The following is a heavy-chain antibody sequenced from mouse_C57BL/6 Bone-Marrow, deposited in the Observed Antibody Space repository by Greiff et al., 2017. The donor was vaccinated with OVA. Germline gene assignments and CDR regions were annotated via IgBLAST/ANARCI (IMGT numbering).Heavy chain of an antibody. D-gene: IGHD2-4*01. Sequence: EVKLVESGGGLVQPGGCLKLSCAASGFTFSDYGMAWVRQAPRKGPEWVAFISNLAYSIYYADPVTGRFTISRENDKTTLYLEMSSLSSEDTAMDYCARLDYPLYWYFDDWGTGTTVTVSS. CDR1: GFTFSDYG. J-gene: IGHJ1*03. V-gene: IGHV5-15*04. CDR2: ISNLAYSI. CDR3: ARLDYPLYWYFDD.